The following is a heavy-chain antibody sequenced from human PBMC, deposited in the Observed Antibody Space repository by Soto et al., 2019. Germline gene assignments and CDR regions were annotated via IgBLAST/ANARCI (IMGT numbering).Heavy chain of an antibody. CDR3: ARDWRYSSGWTPTEDY. CDR1: GFTFSSYA. V-gene: IGHV3-23*01. J-gene: IGHJ4*02. Sequence: GGSLRLSCAASGFTFSSYAMSWVRQAPGKGLEWVSAISDSGGNKYYADSVKGRFTISRDNSKNTLYLQMNSLRAEDTAVYYCARDWRYSSGWTPTEDYWGQGTLVTVSS. CDR2: ISDSGGNK. D-gene: IGHD6-19*01.